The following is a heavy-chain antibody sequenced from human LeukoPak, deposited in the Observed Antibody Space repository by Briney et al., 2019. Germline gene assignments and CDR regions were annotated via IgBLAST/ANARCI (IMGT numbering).Heavy chain of an antibody. CDR2: ISYDGSNK. J-gene: IGHJ4*02. V-gene: IGHV3-30*18. D-gene: IGHD3-10*01. Sequence: PGRSLRLSCAASGFPFSSYGMHWVRQAPGKGLEGVAVISYDGSNKYYADSVKGRFTISRDNSKNTLYLQMNSLRAEDTAVYYCAKGRPATPGRTGYYFDYWGQGTLVTVSS. CDR1: GFPFSSYG. CDR3: AKGRPATPGRTGYYFDY.